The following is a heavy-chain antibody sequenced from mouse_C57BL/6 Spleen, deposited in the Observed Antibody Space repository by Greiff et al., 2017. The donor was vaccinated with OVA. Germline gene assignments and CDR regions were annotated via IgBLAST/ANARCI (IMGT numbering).Heavy chain of an antibody. D-gene: IGHD1-1*01. V-gene: IGHV5-4*01. Sequence: EVKLVESGGGLVKPGGSLKLSCAASGFTFSSYAMSWVRQTPEKRLEWVATISDGGSYTYYPDNVKGRFTISRDNAKNNLYLQMSHLKSEDTAMDYCARDGAVEATNYAMDYWGQGTSVTVSA. CDR3: ARDGAVEATNYAMDY. CDR1: GFTFSSYA. J-gene: IGHJ4*01. CDR2: ISDGGSYT.